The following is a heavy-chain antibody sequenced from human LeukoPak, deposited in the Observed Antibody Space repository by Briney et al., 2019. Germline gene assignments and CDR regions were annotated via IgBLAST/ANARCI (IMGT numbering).Heavy chain of an antibody. Sequence: SETLSLTCTVSGGSISSYYWSWIRQPPGKGLEWIGYIYISGSTNYNPSLKSRVTISVDTSRNQFSLKLSSVTAADTAVYYCAGLSLDYYYYYYMDVWGKGTTVTVSS. D-gene: IGHD3-16*01. CDR3: AGLSLDYYYYYYMDV. CDR2: IYISGST. J-gene: IGHJ6*03. CDR1: GGSISSYY. V-gene: IGHV4-4*09.